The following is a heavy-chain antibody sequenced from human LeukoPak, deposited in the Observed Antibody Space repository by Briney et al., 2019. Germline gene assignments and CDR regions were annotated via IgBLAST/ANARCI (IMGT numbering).Heavy chain of an antibody. J-gene: IGHJ4*02. CDR3: AKNTLDY. Sequence: GGSLRLSCAASGFTFDDYAMHWVRHATGKGLEWVSGISWNSDSIGYADSVKGRFTISRDNAKNSLYLQMNSLRAEDTALYYCAKNTLDYWGQGTLVTVSS. CDR2: ISWNSDSI. CDR1: GFTFDDYA. V-gene: IGHV3-9*01.